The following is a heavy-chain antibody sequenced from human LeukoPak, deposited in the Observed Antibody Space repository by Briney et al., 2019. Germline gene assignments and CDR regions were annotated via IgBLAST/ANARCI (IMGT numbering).Heavy chain of an antibody. D-gene: IGHD5-12*01. V-gene: IGHV3-7*01. CDR1: GFTFYSYW. CDR3: AKVGLSRNIVAFDY. J-gene: IGHJ4*02. CDR2: IKQDGSEK. Sequence: GGSLRLSCAASGFTFYSYWISWVRQAPGKGLEWVANIKQDGSEKYYVDSVKGRFTISKDNAKNSLYLRMNSLRAEDTAVYYCAKVGLSRNIVAFDYWGQGTLVTVSS.